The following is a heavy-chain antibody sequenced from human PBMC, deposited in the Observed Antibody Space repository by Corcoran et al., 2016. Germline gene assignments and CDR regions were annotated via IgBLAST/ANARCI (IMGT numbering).Heavy chain of an antibody. CDR1: GFSLSTSGMR. CDR3: ARETDLPAAFGYGMDV. J-gene: IGHJ6*02. V-gene: IGHV2-70*04. D-gene: IGHD2-2*01. CDR2: IDWDDDK. Sequence: QVTLKESGPALVKPTQTLTLTCTFSGFSLSTSGMRVSWIRQPPGKVLEWLARIDWDDDKFYSTSLKTRLTISKDTSKNQVVLTMTNMDPVDTATYYCARETDLPAAFGYGMDVWGQGTTVTVSS.